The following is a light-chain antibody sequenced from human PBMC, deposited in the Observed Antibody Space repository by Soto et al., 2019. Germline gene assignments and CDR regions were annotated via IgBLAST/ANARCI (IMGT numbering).Light chain of an antibody. CDR1: ESVTNK. Sequence: EIVMTQSPATLPVSPGEGATLSCRASESVTNKLAWYQQKPGQAPRRLIYGASTRATDIPARFSGSGSGTEFTLTISSLQSEDFAVYYCQQYHNWPPLYTFGQGTKLEIK. J-gene: IGKJ2*01. CDR3: QQYHNWPPLYT. CDR2: GAS. V-gene: IGKV3-15*01.